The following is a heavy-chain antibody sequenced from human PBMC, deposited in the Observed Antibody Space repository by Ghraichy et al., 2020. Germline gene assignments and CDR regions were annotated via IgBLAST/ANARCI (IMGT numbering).Heavy chain of an antibody. J-gene: IGHJ4*02. Sequence: GGSLRLSCAASGFTFSSYGMHWVRQAPGKGLEWVAVISYDGSNKYYADSVKGRFTISRDNSKNTLYLQMNSLRAEDTAVYYCAKGILHSSGGRDYWGQGTLVTVSS. CDR1: GFTFSSYG. V-gene: IGHV3-30*18. D-gene: IGHD6-19*01. CDR3: AKGILHSSGGRDY. CDR2: ISYDGSNK.